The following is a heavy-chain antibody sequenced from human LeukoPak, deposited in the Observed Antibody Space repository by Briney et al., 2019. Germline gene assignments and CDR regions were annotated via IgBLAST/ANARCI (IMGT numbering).Heavy chain of an antibody. CDR2: ISGSGGST. J-gene: IGHJ6*02. CDR3: AKGRTYCSSASCYLLYMDV. CDR1: GFTFDDYA. V-gene: IGHV3-23*01. Sequence: GGSLRLSCAASGFTFDDYAMHWVRQAPGKGLEWVSGISGSGGSTYYADSVKGRFTISRDNSKNTLYLQMNSLRAEDTAVYYCAKGRTYCSSASCYLLYMDVWGQGTTVTVSS. D-gene: IGHD2-2*01.